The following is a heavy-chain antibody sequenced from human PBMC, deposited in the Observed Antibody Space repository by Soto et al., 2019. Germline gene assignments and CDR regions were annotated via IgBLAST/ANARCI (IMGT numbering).Heavy chain of an antibody. Sequence: SETLSLTCTVSGGSISSYYWSWIRQPPGKGLERIGYIYYSGSTNYNPSLKSRVTISVDTSKNQFSLKLSSVTAADTAVFYCAKLSGYSYGHADYWGQGTLVTVSS. J-gene: IGHJ4*02. V-gene: IGHV4-59*08. D-gene: IGHD5-18*01. CDR3: AKLSGYSYGHADY. CDR2: IYYSGST. CDR1: GGSISSYY.